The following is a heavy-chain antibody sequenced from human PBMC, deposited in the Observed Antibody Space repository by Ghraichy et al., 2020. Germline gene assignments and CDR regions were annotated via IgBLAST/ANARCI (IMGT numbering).Heavy chain of an antibody. Sequence: SETLSLTCTVSGGSLSSGSYYWSWIRQPAGMGLEWIGRIHTNGNTDYNASFTGRATISVDRSKNQFSLRLSSVTAADTAVYYCATFVGEVTTDYWGQGTLVTVSS. V-gene: IGHV4-61*02. CDR3: ATFVGEVTTDY. D-gene: IGHD4-11*01. CDR1: GGSLSSGSYY. CDR2: IHTNGNT. J-gene: IGHJ4*02.